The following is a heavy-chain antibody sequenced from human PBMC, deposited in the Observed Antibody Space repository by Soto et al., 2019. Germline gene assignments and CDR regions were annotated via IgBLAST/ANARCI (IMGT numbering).Heavy chain of an antibody. Sequence: SETLSLTCSVSGASLRIGVYNWTWQRQPPGKGLEWIGFTYKRGTAKYNPSPSSRVTISVDTSKNQFCLRLHYVTAADTAGYYCVSALGSRFMEWPRFDPWGQGRLVTVSS. V-gene: IGHV4-30-4*01. CDR2: TYKRGTA. CDR1: GASLRIGVYN. CDR3: VSALGSRFMEWPRFDP. D-gene: IGHD3-3*01. J-gene: IGHJ5*02.